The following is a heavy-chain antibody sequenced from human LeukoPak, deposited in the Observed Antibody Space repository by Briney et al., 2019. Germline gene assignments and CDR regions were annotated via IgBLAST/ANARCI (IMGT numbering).Heavy chain of an antibody. CDR3: ARKAEAAAEPYYYYYMDV. V-gene: IGHV1-2*02. Sequence: GASVKVSCKASGYTFTGYYMHWVRQAPGQGLEWMGWINPNSGGTNYAQKFQGRVTMTRDTSISTAYMELSRLRSDDTAVYYCARKAEAAAEPYYYYYMDVWGKGTTVTISS. CDR1: GYTFTGYY. CDR2: INPNSGGT. D-gene: IGHD6-13*01. J-gene: IGHJ6*03.